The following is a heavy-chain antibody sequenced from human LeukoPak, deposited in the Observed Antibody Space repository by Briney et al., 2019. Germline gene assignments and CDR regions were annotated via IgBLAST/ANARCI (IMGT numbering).Heavy chain of an antibody. CDR3: ARAVTMVRGVIKVKRFDP. CDR1: GYTFTGYY. J-gene: IGHJ5*02. Sequence: GASVKVSFKASGYTFTGYYMHWVRQAPGQGLEWMGWINPNSGGTNYAQKFQGRVTMTRDTSISTAYMELSRLRSDDTAVYYCARAVTMVRGVIKVKRFDPWGQGTLVTVSS. V-gene: IGHV1-2*02. D-gene: IGHD3-10*01. CDR2: INPNSGGT.